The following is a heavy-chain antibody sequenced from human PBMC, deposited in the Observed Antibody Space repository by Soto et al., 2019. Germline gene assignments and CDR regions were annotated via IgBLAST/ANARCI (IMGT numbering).Heavy chain of an antibody. Sequence: QVQLVQSGAEVKKPGSSVKVSCKASGGTFSNYPISWVRQAPGQGLEWMGGIIPIFGTVNYAQKFQGRVKITEDESTSTAYMELSRLRSEDTAVYYCARGNHRWLQLWYFDLWGRGTLVTVSS. CDR2: IIPIFGTV. CDR1: GGTFSNYP. D-gene: IGHD5-12*01. J-gene: IGHJ2*01. CDR3: ARGNHRWLQLWYFDL. V-gene: IGHV1-69*12.